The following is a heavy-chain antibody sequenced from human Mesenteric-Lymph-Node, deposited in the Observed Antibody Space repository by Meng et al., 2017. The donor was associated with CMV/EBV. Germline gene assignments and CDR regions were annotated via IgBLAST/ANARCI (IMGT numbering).Heavy chain of an antibody. J-gene: IGHJ6*02. CDR1: GFTFSSYW. CDR2: IKQDESEK. V-gene: IGHV3-7*01. Sequence: GESLKISCAASGFTFSSYWMSWVRQAPGKGLEWVANIKQDESEKYYVDSVKGRFTISRDNAKNSLYLQMSSLRAEDTAVYYCARVVKCSTTNCYTDYYYYGMDVWGLGTTVTVSS. D-gene: IGHD2-2*02. CDR3: ARVVKCSTTNCYTDYYYYGMDV.